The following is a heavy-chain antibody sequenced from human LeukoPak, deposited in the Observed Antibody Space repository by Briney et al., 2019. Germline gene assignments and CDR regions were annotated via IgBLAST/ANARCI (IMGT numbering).Heavy chain of an antibody. V-gene: IGHV1-46*01. J-gene: IGHJ6*03. CDR2: INPSGGST. CDR3: ARAPTSGSWYYYYMDV. CDR1: GYTFTAYY. Sequence: GASVTVSCKASGYTFTAYYIHWVRQAPGQGLEWMGIINPSGGSTSYAQKFQGRVTMTRDMSTSTVYMELSSLRSEDTAVYYCARAPTSGSWYYYYMDVWGKGTTVTVSS. D-gene: IGHD6-13*01.